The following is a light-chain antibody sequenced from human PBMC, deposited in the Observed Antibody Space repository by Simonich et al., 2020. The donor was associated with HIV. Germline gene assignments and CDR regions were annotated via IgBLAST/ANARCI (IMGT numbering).Light chain of an antibody. CDR2: DAS. CDR1: QDITNY. J-gene: IGKJ1*01. CDR3: QQYNTYLRT. V-gene: IGKV1-33*01. Sequence: DIQMTQSPSSLSASVGDRVTITCQASQDITNYLNWYQQKPGKAPKLLIYDASNLETGVPSRFSGSGSGTDFTFTINSLQPEDIATYYCQQYNTYLRTFGQGTKVEIK.